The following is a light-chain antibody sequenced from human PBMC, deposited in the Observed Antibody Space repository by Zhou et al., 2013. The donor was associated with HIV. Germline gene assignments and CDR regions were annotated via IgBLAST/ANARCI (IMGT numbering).Light chain of an antibody. CDR1: QSVNSN. V-gene: IGKV3-15*01. Sequence: EIVLTQSPGTLTLSPGERATLSCRASQSVNSNYLAWYQQKPGQAPRLLIYGASSRATGIPARFSGSGSGTEFTLTISSLQSEDFAVYYCQQYNHWPPLTFGGGTKVEIK. CDR3: QQYNHWPPLT. J-gene: IGKJ4*01. CDR2: GAS.